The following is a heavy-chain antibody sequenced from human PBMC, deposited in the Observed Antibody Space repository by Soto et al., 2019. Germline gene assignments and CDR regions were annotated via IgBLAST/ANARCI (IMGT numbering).Heavy chain of an antibody. D-gene: IGHD6-13*01. CDR1: GFTFSDYY. CDR3: ARDYRVRYSSSWYAPADYYYYGMDV. CDR2: ISSSGSTI. J-gene: IGHJ6*01. V-gene: IGHV3-11*01. Sequence: QVQLVESGGGLVKPGGSLRLSCAASGFTFSDYYMSWIRQAPGKGLEWVSYISSSGSTIYYADSVKGRFTISRDNAKNSLYLQMNSLRAEDTAVYYCARDYRVRYSSSWYAPADYYYYGMDVWGQGTTVTVSS.